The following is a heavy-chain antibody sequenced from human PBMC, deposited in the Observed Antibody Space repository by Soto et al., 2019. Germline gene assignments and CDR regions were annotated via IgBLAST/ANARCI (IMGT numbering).Heavy chain of an antibody. V-gene: IGHV3-23*01. CDR1: GFTFSIYA. D-gene: IGHD3-10*01. CDR3: VKDQSNYGRISLGF. CDR2: ISGSGGSDGAT. Sequence: PGGSLRLSCAASGFTFSIYAMTWVRQAPGTGLEWVSTISGSGGSDGATYYAASVKGRFTISRANSKNTLYLQMDSLRVEDSAVYYCVKDQSNYGRISLGFWGQGTLVTVSS. J-gene: IGHJ4*02.